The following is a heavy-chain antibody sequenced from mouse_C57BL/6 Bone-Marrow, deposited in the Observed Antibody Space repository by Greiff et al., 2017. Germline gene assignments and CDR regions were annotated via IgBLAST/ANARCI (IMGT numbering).Heavy chain of an antibody. CDR3: LITTALDY. J-gene: IGHJ2*01. V-gene: IGHV6-3*01. CDR1: GFTFSNYW. Sequence: DVQLVESGGGLVQPGGSMKLSCVASGFTFSNYWMNWVRQSPEKGLEWVAQIRLKSDNYATHYAESVKGRFTISRDDSKSSVYLQVNNLRAEGTGIYYCLITTALDYWGQGTTLTVSS. D-gene: IGHD1-2*01. CDR2: IRLKSDNYAT.